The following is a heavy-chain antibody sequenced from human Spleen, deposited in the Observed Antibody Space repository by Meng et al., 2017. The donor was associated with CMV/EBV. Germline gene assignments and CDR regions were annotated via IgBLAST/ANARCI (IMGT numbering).Heavy chain of an antibody. D-gene: IGHD3-22*01. J-gene: IGHJ3*02. CDR1: GFTLSIYS. CDR3: AKSSDSSGYYPRGGAFDI. CDR2: ISGSGDST. V-gene: IGHV3-23*01. Sequence: GGSLRLSCAVSGFTLSIYSMNWVRQAPGKGLEWVSSISGSGDSTYYADSVKGRLTISRDNSKNTLYLQMNSLRAEDTAIYYCAKSSDSSGYYPRGGAFDIWGQGTMVTVSS.